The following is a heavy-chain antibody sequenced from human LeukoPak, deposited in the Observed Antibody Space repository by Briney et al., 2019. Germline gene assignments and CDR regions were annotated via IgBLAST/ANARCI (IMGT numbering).Heavy chain of an antibody. J-gene: IGHJ4*02. V-gene: IGHV5-51*01. CDR3: ASSRNDYVWGSYRYGYYFDY. Sequence: GESLKISCKGSGYSFTSYWIGWVRQMPGKGLEWMGIIYPGDSDTRYSPSFQGQVTLSADESISTAYLQWSSLKASDTAMYYCASSRNDYVWGSYRYGYYFDYWGQGTLVTVSS. D-gene: IGHD3-16*02. CDR2: IYPGDSDT. CDR1: GYSFTSYW.